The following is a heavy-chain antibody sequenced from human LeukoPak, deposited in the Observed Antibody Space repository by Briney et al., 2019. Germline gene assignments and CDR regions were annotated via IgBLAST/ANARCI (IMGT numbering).Heavy chain of an antibody. J-gene: IGHJ5*02. V-gene: IGHV4-34*01. CDR1: GGSFSGYY. CDR2: INHSGST. Sequence: KPSETLSLTCAVYGGSFSGYYWSWIRQPPGKGLEWIGEINHSGSTNYNPSLKSRVTISVDTSNNQFSLKLSSVTAADTAVYYCARGRGPFDPWGQGTLVTVSS. CDR3: ARGRGPFDP. D-gene: IGHD3-10*01.